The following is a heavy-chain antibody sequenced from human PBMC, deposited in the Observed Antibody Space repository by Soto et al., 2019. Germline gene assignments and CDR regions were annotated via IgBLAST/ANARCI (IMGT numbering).Heavy chain of an antibody. D-gene: IGHD2-15*01. Sequence: EVQLVESGGGLVQPGGSLRLSCAASGFTFSRYWMNWVRQAPGKGLEWVANIKEDGSEKNYGDSVTGRFTISRDNAKNSLFLQMNSLRADETAIYYCVRNLGYCSSGACYTVLDYWGQGTLVTVSS. CDR2: IKEDGSEK. CDR1: GFTFSRYW. CDR3: VRNLGYCSSGACYTVLDY. V-gene: IGHV3-7*02. J-gene: IGHJ4*02.